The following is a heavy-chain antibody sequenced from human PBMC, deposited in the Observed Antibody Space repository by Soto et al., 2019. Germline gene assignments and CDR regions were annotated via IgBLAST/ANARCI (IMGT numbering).Heavy chain of an antibody. CDR1: GYTFTGYG. V-gene: IGHV1-18*04. CDR3: GRSNYCDSLDH. J-gene: IGHJ4*02. Sequence: ASVKISCKASGYTFTGYGISWMRQAPGQGLEWMGRISGYNGDTNYAPKVQGRVTMTSDKSTSTAYMELRSLTSDDTAVYYCGRSNYCDSLDHWGQGTLVTVSS. D-gene: IGHD3-22*01. CDR2: ISGYNGDT.